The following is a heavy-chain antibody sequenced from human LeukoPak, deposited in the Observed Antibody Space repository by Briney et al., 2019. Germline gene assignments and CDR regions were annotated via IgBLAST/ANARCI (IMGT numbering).Heavy chain of an antibody. CDR3: AKERDYGPADY. CDR2: LSGSGGST. Sequence: GGSLRLSCAASGFTSSSYAMSWVRQAPGKGLEWVSGLSGSGGSTDYADSVKGRFTVSRDNSKNTLFLQMNSLRAEDTAIYYCAKERDYGPADYWGQGTLVTVS. V-gene: IGHV3-23*01. J-gene: IGHJ4*02. CDR1: GFTSSSYA. D-gene: IGHD4/OR15-4a*01.